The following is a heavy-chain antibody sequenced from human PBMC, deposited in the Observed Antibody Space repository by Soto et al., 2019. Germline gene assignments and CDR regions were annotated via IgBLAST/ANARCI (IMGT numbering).Heavy chain of an antibody. CDR3: ARGLDIVVVVAAAYYFDY. V-gene: IGHV1-2*04. Sequence: ASVKVSCKASGYTFTGYYMHWVRQAPGQGLEWMGWINPNSGGTNYAQKFQGWVTMTRDTSISTAYMELSRLRSDDTAVYYCARGLDIVVVVAAAYYFDYWGQGTLVTVSS. J-gene: IGHJ4*02. D-gene: IGHD2-15*01. CDR1: GYTFTGYY. CDR2: INPNSGGT.